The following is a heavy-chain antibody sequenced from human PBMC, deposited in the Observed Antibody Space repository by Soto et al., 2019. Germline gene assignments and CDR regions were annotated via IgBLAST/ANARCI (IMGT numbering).Heavy chain of an antibody. J-gene: IGHJ5*02. CDR2: ISAYNGNT. CDR1: GYTFTSYG. Sequence: QVQLVQSGAEVKKPGASVKVSCKASGYTFTSYGISWVLQAPGQGLEWMGWISAYNGNTNYAQKLQGRVTMTTDTSTSTAYMELRSLRSDDTAVYYCAGRDIVVVPAAPGGGFDPWGQGTLVTVSS. D-gene: IGHD2-2*01. CDR3: AGRDIVVVPAAPGGGFDP. V-gene: IGHV1-18*01.